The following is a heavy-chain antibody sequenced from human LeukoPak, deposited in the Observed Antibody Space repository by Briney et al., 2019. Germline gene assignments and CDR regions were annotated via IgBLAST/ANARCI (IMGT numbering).Heavy chain of an antibody. CDR2: IYCSGST. V-gene: IGHV4-39*01. CDR3: ARHGRYIAARPGYFDY. CDR1: GGSISSSSYY. D-gene: IGHD6-6*01. Sequence: SETLSITCTVSGGSISSSSYYWGWIRQPPGKGLEWIGSIYCSGSTYYNPSLKSRVTISVDTSKNQFSLKLSSVTAADTAVYYCARHGRYIAARPGYFDYWGQGTLVTVSS. J-gene: IGHJ4*02.